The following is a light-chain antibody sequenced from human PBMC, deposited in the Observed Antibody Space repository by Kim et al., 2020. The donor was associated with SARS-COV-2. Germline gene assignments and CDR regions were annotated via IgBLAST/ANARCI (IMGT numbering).Light chain of an antibody. J-gene: IGLJ2*01. CDR3: QSYDSTVGVV. Sequence: QRVSISCAGGSSNIGAGFEVHWYQQLPGKAPKLLIFGNTNRPSRVPDRFSGSKSDTSASLAIADLQAEDEAHYYCQSYDSTVGVVFGGGTKVTVL. CDR1: SSNIGAGFE. CDR2: GNT. V-gene: IGLV1-40*01.